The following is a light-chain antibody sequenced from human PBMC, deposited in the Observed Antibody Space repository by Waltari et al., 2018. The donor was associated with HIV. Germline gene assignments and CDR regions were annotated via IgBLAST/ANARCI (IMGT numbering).Light chain of an antibody. CDR3: SSYAGSNNRWV. J-gene: IGLJ3*02. CDR2: EVS. V-gene: IGLV2-8*01. CDR1: SSDVGCYTY. Sequence: QSALTQPPSASGSPGQSVTIPCTGTSSDVGCYTYVSLYQPHPGKAPNLMFYEVSKRPSGVPDRFSGSKSGSTASLTVSGLQAEDEADYYCSSYAGSNNRWVFGGGTKLTAL.